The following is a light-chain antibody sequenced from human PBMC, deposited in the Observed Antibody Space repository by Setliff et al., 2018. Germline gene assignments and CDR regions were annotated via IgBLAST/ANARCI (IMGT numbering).Light chain of an antibody. CDR2: EVS. J-gene: IGLJ1*01. CDR1: SGDIGSFTF. CDR3: SSYTSNGLYV. Sequence: QSVLTQPASVSGSPGQSITISCTGSSGDIGSFTFVSWYQQYPDEAPKLIIFEVSDRPSGISDRFSGSKSANTASLTISGLRAEDEADYYCSSYTSNGLYVFGTGTSHRP. V-gene: IGLV2-14*03.